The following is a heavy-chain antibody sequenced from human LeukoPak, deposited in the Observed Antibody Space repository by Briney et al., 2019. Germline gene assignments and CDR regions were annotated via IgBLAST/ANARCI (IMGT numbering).Heavy chain of an antibody. CDR3: AELGITMIGGV. CDR1: GFTFSSYS. D-gene: IGHD3-10*02. J-gene: IGHJ6*04. Sequence: PGGSLRLSCAASGFTFSSYSMNWVRQAPGKGLEWVSYITFSSSIIYYADSVKGRFTISRDNAKKSLYLQMNSLRAEDTAVYYCAELGITMIGGVWGKGTTVTISS. CDR2: ITFSSSII. V-gene: IGHV3-48*01.